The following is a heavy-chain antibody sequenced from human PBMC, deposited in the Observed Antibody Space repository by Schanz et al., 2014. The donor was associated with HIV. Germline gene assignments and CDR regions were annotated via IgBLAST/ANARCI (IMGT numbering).Heavy chain of an antibody. J-gene: IGHJ4*02. D-gene: IGHD3-10*01. CDR3: ARAGQWFGHLD. CDR1: GGSISSGGHY. V-gene: IGHV4-31*03. Sequence: QVQLQESGPGLVKPSQTLSLTCTVSGGSISSGGHYWSWIRQHPGKGLEWIGYIYYSGNTYYNPSLKSRVTMSVDTSKNQFSLKLSSVTAADTAVYFCARAGQWFGHLDWGQGTLVTVSS. CDR2: IYYSGNT.